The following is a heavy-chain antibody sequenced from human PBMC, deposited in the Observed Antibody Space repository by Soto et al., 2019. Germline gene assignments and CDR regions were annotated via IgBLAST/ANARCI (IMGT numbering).Heavy chain of an antibody. Sequence: SVKVSCKASGGTFSSYAVSWVRQAPGQGLEWMGGIIPIFGTANYAQKFQGRVTITADESTSTAYMELSSLRSEDTAVYYCARGTYDILTGYRDYWGQGTLVTVSS. D-gene: IGHD3-9*01. CDR2: IIPIFGTA. J-gene: IGHJ4*02. V-gene: IGHV1-69*13. CDR1: GGTFSSYA. CDR3: ARGTYDILTGYRDY.